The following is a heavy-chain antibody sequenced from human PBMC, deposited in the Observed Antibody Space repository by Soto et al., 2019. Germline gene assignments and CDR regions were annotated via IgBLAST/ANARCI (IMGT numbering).Heavy chain of an antibody. J-gene: IGHJ4*02. CDR2: ISSTTNYI. Sequence: ASGFTFTRYSMNWVRQAPGKGLEWVSSISSTTNYIYYADSMKGRFTVSRDNAKNSVYLEMNSLSAEDTAVYYCARESEDLTSNFDYWGQGTLVTVSS. V-gene: IGHV3-21*01. CDR1: GFTFTRYS. CDR3: ARESEDLTSNFDY.